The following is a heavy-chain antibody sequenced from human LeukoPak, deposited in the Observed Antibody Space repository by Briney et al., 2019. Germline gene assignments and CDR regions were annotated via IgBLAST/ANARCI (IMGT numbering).Heavy chain of an antibody. V-gene: IGHV3-21*01. D-gene: IGHD3-16*02. J-gene: IGHJ4*02. CDR3: ARDRYYDYVLRSYRQSGFDY. Sequence: GGSLRLSCAASGFTFSSYSMNWVRQAPGKGLEWVSSISSSSSYIYYADSVKGRFTISRDNAKNSLYLQMNSLRAEDTAVYYCARDRYYDYVLRSYRQSGFDYWGQGTLVTVSS. CDR1: GFTFSSYS. CDR2: ISSSSSYI.